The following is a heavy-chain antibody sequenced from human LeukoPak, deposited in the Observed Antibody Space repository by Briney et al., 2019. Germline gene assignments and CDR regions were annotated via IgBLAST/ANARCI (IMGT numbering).Heavy chain of an antibody. V-gene: IGHV1-3*01. CDR3: ARARRYYYDSSGYYYFDY. CDR2: INAGNGNT. D-gene: IGHD3-22*01. J-gene: IGHJ4*02. CDR1: GGTFSSYA. Sequence: ASVKVSCKASGGTFSSYAISWVRQAPGQRLEWMGWINAGNGNTKYSQKFQGRVTITRDTSAGTAYMELSSLRSEDTAVYYCARARRYYYDSSGYYYFDYWGQGTLVTVSS.